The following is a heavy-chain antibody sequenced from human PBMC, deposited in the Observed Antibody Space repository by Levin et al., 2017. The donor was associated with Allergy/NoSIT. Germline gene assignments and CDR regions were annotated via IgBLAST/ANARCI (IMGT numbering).Heavy chain of an antibody. CDR3: TTIYDYGNYLSIF. CDR1: EFTVNNAW. CDR2: IKRKTDGGTT. Sequence: PGGSLRLSCADSEFTVNNAWMTWVRQAPGKGLEWVGRIKRKTDGGTTDYAAPVKGRFTISRDESRNTMYLQMNSLKTEDTAVYYCTTIYDYGNYLSIFWGQGTLVTVSS. D-gene: IGHD4-11*01. V-gene: IGHV3-15*01. J-gene: IGHJ4*02.